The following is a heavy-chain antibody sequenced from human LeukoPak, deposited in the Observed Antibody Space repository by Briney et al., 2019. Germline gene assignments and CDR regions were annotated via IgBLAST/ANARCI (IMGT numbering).Heavy chain of an antibody. Sequence: GESLKISCKGSGYSFTNYWIAWVRQMPGKGLEWMGIIYPGDSDTRYSPSFQGQVTISADRSITTAYLQWSSLKASDTAIYHCARRTDSLVYFDYWGQGTLVTVSS. CDR1: GYSFTNYW. V-gene: IGHV5-51*01. J-gene: IGHJ4*02. CDR2: IYPGDSDT. CDR3: ARRTDSLVYFDY. D-gene: IGHD5-18*01.